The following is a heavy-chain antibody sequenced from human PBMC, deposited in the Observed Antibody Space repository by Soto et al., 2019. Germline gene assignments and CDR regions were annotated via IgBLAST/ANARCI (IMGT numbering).Heavy chain of an antibody. CDR1: CGSVSSGSYD. J-gene: IGHJ6*02. CDR3: TTAPSVWTIFVGVTLYYSMDG. V-gene: IGHV4-61*01. D-gene: IGHD3-3*01. Sequence: PSEGVSLTCTVSCGSVSSGSYDWSWIRGPPGKGLGWVGDIYYSGSTNYNPSLKRRVTVSVAMSEHPFSLSLSSVSAAATAVCYWTTAPSVWTIFVGVTLYYSMDGGCRGSTGTVSS. CDR2: IYYSGST.